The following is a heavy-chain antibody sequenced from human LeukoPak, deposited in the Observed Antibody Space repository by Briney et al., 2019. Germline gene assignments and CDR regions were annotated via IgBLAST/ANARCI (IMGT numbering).Heavy chain of an antibody. CDR3: ARSPLLGSLEWLLGDYYYMDV. J-gene: IGHJ6*03. Sequence: SETLSLTCTVSGGSISSYYWSWIRQPAGKGLEWIGRIYTSGSTNYNPSLKSRVTMSVDTSKNQFSLKLSSVTAADTAVYYCARSPLLGSLEWLLGDYYYMDVWGKGTTVTVSS. V-gene: IGHV4-4*07. CDR1: GGSISSYY. CDR2: IYTSGST. D-gene: IGHD3-3*01.